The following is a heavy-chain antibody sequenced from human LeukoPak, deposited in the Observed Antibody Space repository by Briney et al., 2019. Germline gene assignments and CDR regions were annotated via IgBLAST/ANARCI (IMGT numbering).Heavy chain of an antibody. CDR1: GGSFSGYY. J-gene: IGHJ4*02. CDR3: ARDSTTVTLPFSDY. Sequence: SETLSLTCAVSGGSFSGYYWSWIRQPPGKGLEWIGEINHSGSTNYNPSLKSRITISVDTSKNQFSLKLSSVTAADTAVYYCARDSTTVTLPFSDYWGQGTLVTVSS. CDR2: INHSGST. D-gene: IGHD4-17*01. V-gene: IGHV4-34*01.